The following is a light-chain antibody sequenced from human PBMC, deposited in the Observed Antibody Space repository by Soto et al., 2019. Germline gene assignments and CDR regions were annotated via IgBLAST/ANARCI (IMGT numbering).Light chain of an antibody. CDR1: QGINNW. Sequence: DIPMTQSPSSVSASVGDRVTITCRASQGINNWVAWYQQKPGKAPKLLMSGASTLQSGVPSRFSRGGSGTRFTLIIDSLQPEDFATYYSQQTNTSLPLTFGGGTNVDLK. J-gene: IGKJ4*02. CDR3: QQTNTSLPLT. CDR2: GAS. V-gene: IGKV1-12*01.